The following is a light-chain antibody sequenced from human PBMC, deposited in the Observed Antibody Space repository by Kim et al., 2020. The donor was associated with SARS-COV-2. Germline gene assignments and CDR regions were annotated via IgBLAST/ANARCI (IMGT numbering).Light chain of an antibody. CDR1: QGISSC. J-gene: IGKJ1*01. V-gene: IGKV1-5*03. Sequence: DIQLTQSPSTLSASVGDRVTITCRASQGISSCLAWYQQKPGKAPNLLIYKASTLKSGVPPRFSGSGSGTEFILTISSLQPDDFATYYCQQHDTYATFGQETKLEI. CDR3: QQHDTYAT. CDR2: KAS.